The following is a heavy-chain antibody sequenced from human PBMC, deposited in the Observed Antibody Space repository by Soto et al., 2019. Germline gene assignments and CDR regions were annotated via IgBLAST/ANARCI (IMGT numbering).Heavy chain of an antibody. D-gene: IGHD3-3*01. CDR3: ARHLTTILGVVDY. Sequence: PSETLSLTCTVSGGSISSYYWSWIRQPPGKGLEWIGYIYYSGSTNYNPSLKSRVTISVDTSKNQFSLKLSSVTAADTAVYYCARHLTTILGVVDYWGQGTLVIVSS. CDR2: IYYSGST. J-gene: IGHJ4*02. V-gene: IGHV4-59*01. CDR1: GGSISSYY.